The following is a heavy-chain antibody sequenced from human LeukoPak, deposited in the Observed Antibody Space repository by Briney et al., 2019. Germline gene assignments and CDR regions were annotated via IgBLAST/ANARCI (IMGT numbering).Heavy chain of an antibody. CDR3: EKVRPQGVVVVTLFDY. D-gene: IGHD3-22*01. CDR2: ISASGGST. Sequence: PGGSLRLSCTASGFTFSGYAMNWVRQAPGKGLEWVSGISASGGSTYYADFVKGRFTISRDNSKNTLSLQMINLRAENTAVYYCEKVRPQGVVVVTLFDYWCQGTLVTVSS. V-gene: IGHV3-23*01. CDR1: GFTFSGYA. J-gene: IGHJ4*02.